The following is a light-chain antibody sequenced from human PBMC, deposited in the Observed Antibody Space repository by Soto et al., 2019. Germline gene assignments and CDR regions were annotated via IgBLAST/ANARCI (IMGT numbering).Light chain of an antibody. Sequence: QSALTQPPSVSGSPGQSVTISCTGTSSDVGSYNRVSWYQQPPGTAPKLMIYEVSNRPSGVPDRFSGSKSDNTASLTISGLQAEDEADYYCSSYTSSSTFVFGTGTKLTVL. V-gene: IGLV2-18*02. J-gene: IGLJ1*01. CDR1: SSDVGSYNR. CDR3: SSYTSSSTFV. CDR2: EVS.